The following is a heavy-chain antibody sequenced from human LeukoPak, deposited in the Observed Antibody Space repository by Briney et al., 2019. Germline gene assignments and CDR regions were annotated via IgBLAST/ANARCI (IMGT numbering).Heavy chain of an antibody. CDR3: AKEELRYFAY. CDR2: ISYDGSNR. CDR1: GFTFSSHG. D-gene: IGHD3-10*01. Sequence: GGSLRLSCAASGFTFSSHGMHWVRQAPGKGLEWVASISYDGSNRHYADSVKGRVTISRDNSKNTLYLQMNSLRAEDTSIYYCAKEELRYFAYWGQGTLVTVSS. V-gene: IGHV3-30*18. J-gene: IGHJ4*02.